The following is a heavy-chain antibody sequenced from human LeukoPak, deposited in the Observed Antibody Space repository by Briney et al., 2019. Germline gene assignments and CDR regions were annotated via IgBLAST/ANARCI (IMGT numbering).Heavy chain of an antibody. V-gene: IGHV4-38-2*02. CDR1: GYSISSGYY. CDR2: FHHSGTS. CDR3: ARGPNHYYDRRGSTSYYYYYYMDV. Sequence: SETLSLTCNVSGYSISSGYYWGWVRQPPGKELEWIGSFHHSGTSYYNPSLKSRVTISVDTSKNQFSLKLSSVTAADTAVYYCARGPNHYYDRRGSTSYYYYYYMDVWGKGTTVTVSS. D-gene: IGHD3-22*01. J-gene: IGHJ6*03.